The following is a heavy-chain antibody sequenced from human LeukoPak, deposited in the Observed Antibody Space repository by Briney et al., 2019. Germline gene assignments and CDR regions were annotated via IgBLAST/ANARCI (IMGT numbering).Heavy chain of an antibody. CDR1: GGSISSHY. D-gene: IGHD3-22*01. Sequence: SETLSLTCTVSGGSISSHYWSWIRQPAGKGLEWIGRIYTSGSTNYNPSLKSRVTMSVDTSKNQFSLKLSSVTAADTAVYYCARSLYDSSGYPEYYFDYWGQGTLVTVSS. J-gene: IGHJ4*02. CDR2: IYTSGST. CDR3: ARSLYDSSGYPEYYFDY. V-gene: IGHV4-4*07.